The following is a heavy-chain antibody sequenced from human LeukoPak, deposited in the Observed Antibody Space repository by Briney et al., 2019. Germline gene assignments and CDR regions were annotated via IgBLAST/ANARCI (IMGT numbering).Heavy chain of an antibody. Sequence: PSETLSLTCAVSGGSISSSNWWSWVRQPPGKGLEWIGEIYHSGSTNYNPSLKSRVTISVDKSKNQFSLKLSSVTAADTAVYYCAIWFGELSGYYYYGMDVWGQGTTVTVSS. D-gene: IGHD3-10*01. V-gene: IGHV4-4*02. CDR3: AIWFGELSGYYYYGMDV. J-gene: IGHJ6*02. CDR1: GGSISSSNW. CDR2: IYHSGST.